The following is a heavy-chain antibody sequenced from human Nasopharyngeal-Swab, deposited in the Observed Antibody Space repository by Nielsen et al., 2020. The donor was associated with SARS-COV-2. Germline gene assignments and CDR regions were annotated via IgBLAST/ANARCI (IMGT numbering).Heavy chain of an antibody. D-gene: IGHD6-13*01. J-gene: IGHJ3*02. Sequence: WIRQPPGKGLEWVSYISSSSSTIYYADSVKGRFTISRDNAKNSLYLQMNSLRAEDTAVYYCAAGYGSSWYRAFDIWGQGTMVTVSS. V-gene: IGHV3-48*04. CDR3: AAGYGSSWYRAFDI. CDR2: ISSSSSTI.